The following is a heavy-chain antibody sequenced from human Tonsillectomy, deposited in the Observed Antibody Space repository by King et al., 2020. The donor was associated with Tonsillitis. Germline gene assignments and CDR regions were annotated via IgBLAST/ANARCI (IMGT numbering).Heavy chain of an antibody. CDR2: ISYDGSNK. Sequence: VQLVESGGGVVQPGRSLRLSCAASGFTFSSYGMHWVRQAPGKGLEWVAVISYDGSNKYYADSVKGRFTISRDNSKNTLYLQMNSLRAKDTAVYYCASALDCSSTSCYGPLYYYYGMDVWGQGTTVTVSS. V-gene: IGHV3-33*05. CDR1: GFTFSSYG. D-gene: IGHD2-2*01. J-gene: IGHJ6*02. CDR3: ASALDCSSTSCYGPLYYYYGMDV.